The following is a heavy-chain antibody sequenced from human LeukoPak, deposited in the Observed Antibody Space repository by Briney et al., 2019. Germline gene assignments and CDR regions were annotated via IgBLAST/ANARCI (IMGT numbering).Heavy chain of an antibody. CDR2: ISSSSSYI. D-gene: IGHD2-15*01. V-gene: IGHV3-21*01. CDR3: ANSRTARKDFDY. CDR1: GFTFSSYS. J-gene: IGHJ4*02. Sequence: PGGSLRLSCAASGFTFSSYSMNWVRQAPGKGLEWVSSISSSSSYIYYADSVKGRFTISRDNAKNSLYLQMKSLRAEDTAVYYCANSRTARKDFDYWGQGTLVTVSS.